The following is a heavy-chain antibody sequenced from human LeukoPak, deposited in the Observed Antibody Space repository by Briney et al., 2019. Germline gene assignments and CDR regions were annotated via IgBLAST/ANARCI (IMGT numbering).Heavy chain of an antibody. Sequence: GGSLRLSCTASGFTFGDYAMSWVRQAPGKGLEWVGFIRSKAYGGTTEYAASVKSRFTISRDDSKSIAYLQMNSLKTEDTAVYYCTRRNTAMVAFDYWGQGTLVTVSS. V-gene: IGHV3-49*04. D-gene: IGHD5-18*01. CDR1: GFTFGDYA. J-gene: IGHJ4*02. CDR3: TRRNTAMVAFDY. CDR2: IRSKAYGGTT.